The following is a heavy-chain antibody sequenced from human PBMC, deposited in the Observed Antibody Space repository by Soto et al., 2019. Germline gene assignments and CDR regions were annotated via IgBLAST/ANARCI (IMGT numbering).Heavy chain of an antibody. Sequence: SETLSLTCAVYGGSFSGYYWSWIRQPPGKGLEWIGEINHSGSTNYNPSLKSRVTISVDTSKNQFSLKLSSVTAADTAVYYCARGLLRFLEWQTLHNWFDPWGQGTLVTVSS. J-gene: IGHJ5*02. CDR1: GGSFSGYY. CDR2: INHSGST. V-gene: IGHV4-34*01. CDR3: ARGLLRFLEWQTLHNWFDP. D-gene: IGHD3-3*01.